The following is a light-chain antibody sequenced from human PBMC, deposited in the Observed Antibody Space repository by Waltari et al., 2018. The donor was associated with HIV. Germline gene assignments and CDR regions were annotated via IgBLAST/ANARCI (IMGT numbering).Light chain of an antibody. CDR2: GNS. J-gene: IGLJ3*02. Sequence: QSVLTQPPSVSGAPGPRVTISCTWSSSNIGAGYGVHWYQQLPGTAPKLLIYGNSNRPSGVPDRFSGSKSGTSASLAITGLQAEDEADYYCQSYDSSLSGSVFGGGTKLTVL. CDR3: QSYDSSLSGSV. CDR1: SSNIGAGYG. V-gene: IGLV1-40*01.